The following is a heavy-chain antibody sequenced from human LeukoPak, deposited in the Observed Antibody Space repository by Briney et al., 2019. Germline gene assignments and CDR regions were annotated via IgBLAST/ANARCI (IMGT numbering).Heavy chain of an antibody. CDR2: INHSGST. CDR1: GGSFSGYH. D-gene: IGHD6-13*01. Sequence: SETLSLTCAVYGGSFSGYHWSWIRQPPGKGLEWIGEINHSGSTNYSPSLKSRVTISIDTSKNHFSLKLSSVTAADTAVYYCARGGGAAAGHYYYYMDVWGKGTTVTVSS. V-gene: IGHV4-34*01. J-gene: IGHJ6*03. CDR3: ARGGGAAAGHYYYYMDV.